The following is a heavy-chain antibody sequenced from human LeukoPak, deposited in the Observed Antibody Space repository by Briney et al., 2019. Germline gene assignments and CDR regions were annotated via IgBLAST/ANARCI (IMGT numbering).Heavy chain of an antibody. CDR3: ARGRAAAAY. CDR2: INHSGST. D-gene: IGHD6-13*01. J-gene: IGHJ4*02. V-gene: IGHV4-34*01. CDR1: GGSFSGYY. Sequence: SETLSLTCAVYGGSFSGYYWSWIRQPRGKGLEWIGEINHSGSTNYNPSLKSRVTISVDTSKNQFSLKLSSVTAAVTAVYYCARGRAAAAYWGQGTLVTVSS.